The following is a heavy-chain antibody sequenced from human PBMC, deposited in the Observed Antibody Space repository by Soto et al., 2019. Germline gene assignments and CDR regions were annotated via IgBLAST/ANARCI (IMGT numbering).Heavy chain of an antibody. CDR3: TRARPEKDVVPVPRQHFDS. CDR1: GGTFNSHT. V-gene: IGHV1-69*02. Sequence: QVQLVQSGAKVKRPGSSVKVSCKASGGTFNSHTINWVRQAPGQRLEWVGRVVPLLGIESHPQKFKDRLTIAADASTCSVFMELSNLRSEDTAVYYGTRARPEKDVVPVPRQHFDSWGLGTLFTVSS. CDR2: VVPLLGIE. D-gene: IGHD2-21*01. J-gene: IGHJ4*02.